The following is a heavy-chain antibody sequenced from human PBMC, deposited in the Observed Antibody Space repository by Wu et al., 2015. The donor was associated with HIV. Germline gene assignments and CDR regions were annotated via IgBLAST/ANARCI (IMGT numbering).Heavy chain of an antibody. CDR1: GGTFSSYA. CDR3: ARDLSQRAHYYMDV. Sequence: QVQLVQSGAGVKKPGSSVKVSCKASGGTFSSYAISWVRQAPGQGLEWMGWISNYNGNTIYAQSLQGRVTLTTDSSTSTAYMELRTLTSDDTAVYYCARDLSQRAHYYMDVWGTGTTVIVSS. V-gene: IGHV1-18*01. CDR2: ISNYNGNT. J-gene: IGHJ6*03.